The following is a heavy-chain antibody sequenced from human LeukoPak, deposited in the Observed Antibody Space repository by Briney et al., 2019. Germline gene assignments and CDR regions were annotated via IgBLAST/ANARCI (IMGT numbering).Heavy chain of an antibody. CDR2: ISPNNGGT. J-gene: IGHJ4*02. CDR3: ARSSEPDFWSGYSVDY. CDR1: GYTFTVYY. D-gene: IGHD3-3*01. Sequence: ASVKVSCKASGYTFTVYYIHLVRLAPGQGLEWMGGISPNNGGTKYSHNFRGKGTITRDTASTTANMEMSRLRSDGTAVYYCARSSEPDFWSGYSVDYWGKGTLVTVSS. V-gene: IGHV1-2*07.